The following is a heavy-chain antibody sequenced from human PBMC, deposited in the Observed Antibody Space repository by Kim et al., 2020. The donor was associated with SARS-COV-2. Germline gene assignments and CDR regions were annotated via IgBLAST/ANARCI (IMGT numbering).Heavy chain of an antibody. CDR3: ARDLEGFDY. J-gene: IGHJ4*02. CDR1: GYGFTNNY. D-gene: IGHD1-1*01. Sequence: ASVKVSCKTSGYGFTNNYLNWVRLAPGQGLEWMGMVYPNDGSTTYAQKFQGRVTMTSDTPTRTGYMELSSLTSEDTAVYYCARDLEGFDYWGQGTLVTVPS. CDR2: VYPNDGST. V-gene: IGHV1-46*01.